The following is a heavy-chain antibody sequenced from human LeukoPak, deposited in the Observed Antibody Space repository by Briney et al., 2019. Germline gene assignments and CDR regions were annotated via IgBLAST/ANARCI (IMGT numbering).Heavy chain of an antibody. V-gene: IGHV4-34*01. CDR3: APAPRGYSYGPVFQH. CDR1: GGSFSGYY. CDR2: INHSGSA. J-gene: IGHJ1*01. D-gene: IGHD5-18*01. Sequence: SETLSLTCAVYGGSFSGYYWSWIRQPPGKGLEWIGEINHSGSANYNPSLKSRVTISVDTSKNQFSLKLSSVTAADTAVYYCAPAPRGYSYGPVFQHWGQGTLVTVSS.